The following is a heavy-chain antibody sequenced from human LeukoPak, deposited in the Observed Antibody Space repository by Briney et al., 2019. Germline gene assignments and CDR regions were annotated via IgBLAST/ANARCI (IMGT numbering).Heavy chain of an antibody. V-gene: IGHV3-11*01. Sequence: GGSLRLSCAASGFTFSDYYMSWIRQAPGKGLEWVSYISSSGSTIYYADSVKGRFTISRDNAKNSLYPQMNSLRAEDTAVYYCARDKTYCGGDCARAFDIWGQGTMVTVSS. J-gene: IGHJ3*02. CDR1: GFTFSDYY. CDR3: ARDKTYCGGDCARAFDI. CDR2: ISSSGSTI. D-gene: IGHD2-21*02.